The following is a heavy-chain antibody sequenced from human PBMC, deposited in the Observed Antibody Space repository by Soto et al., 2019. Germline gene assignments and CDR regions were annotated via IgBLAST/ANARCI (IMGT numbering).Heavy chain of an antibody. CDR2: ISYDGSNK. D-gene: IGHD6-13*01. V-gene: IGHV3-30-3*01. J-gene: IGHJ4*02. Sequence: QVQLVESGGGVVQPGRSLRLSCAASGFTFSSYAMHWVRQAPGKGLEWVAVISYDGSNKYYADSVKGRFTISRDNSKTTLYLQMNSLRAEDTAVYYCARDGAAGPAYFDYWGQGTLVTVSS. CDR3: ARDGAAGPAYFDY. CDR1: GFTFSSYA.